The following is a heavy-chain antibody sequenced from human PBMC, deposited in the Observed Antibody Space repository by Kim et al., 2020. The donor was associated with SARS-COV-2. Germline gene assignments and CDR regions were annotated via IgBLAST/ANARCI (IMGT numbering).Heavy chain of an antibody. CDR2: TI. J-gene: IGHJ4*02. Sequence: TIYYADSVKGRFTISRDNAKNSLYLQMNSLGDEDTAVYYCARAIFGAFDYWGQGTLVTVSS. D-gene: IGHD3-3*01. V-gene: IGHV3-48*02. CDR3: ARAIFGAFDY.